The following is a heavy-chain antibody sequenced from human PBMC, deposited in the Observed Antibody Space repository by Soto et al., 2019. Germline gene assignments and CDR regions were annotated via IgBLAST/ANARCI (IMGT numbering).Heavy chain of an antibody. CDR1: GFTFDDYT. D-gene: IGHD3-10*01. Sequence: PGGSLRLSCAASGFTFDDYTMHWVRQAPGKGLEWVSLISWDGDSTYYADSVKGRFTISRDNSKNSLYLQMNSLRTEDTALYYCAKDMVRGDAFDIWGQGTMVTVSS. V-gene: IGHV3-43*01. J-gene: IGHJ3*02. CDR3: AKDMVRGDAFDI. CDR2: ISWDGDST.